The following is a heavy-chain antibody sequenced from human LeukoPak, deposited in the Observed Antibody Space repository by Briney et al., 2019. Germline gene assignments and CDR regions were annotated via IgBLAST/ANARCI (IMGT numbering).Heavy chain of an antibody. J-gene: IGHJ4*02. CDR2: IYHSGST. D-gene: IGHD5-24*01. V-gene: IGHV4-34*01. Sequence: GTLRLSCAASGFTFSSYGMSWVRQAPGKGLEWIGEIYHSGSTNYNPSLKSRVTISVDTSKNQFSLKLSSVTAADTAVYYCARQLATGTFDYWGQGTLVTVSS. CDR3: ARQLATGTFDY. CDR1: GFTFSSYG.